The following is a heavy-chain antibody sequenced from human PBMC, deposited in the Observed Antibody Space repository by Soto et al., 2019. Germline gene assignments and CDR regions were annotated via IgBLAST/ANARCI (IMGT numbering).Heavy chain of an antibody. V-gene: IGHV4-4*02. Sequence: QVQLQESGPGLVKPSGTLSLTCAVSGGSISSSNWWSWVRQPPGKGLEWIGEIYHSGSTNYNPSPRRRXXIXVXXSKNPFSLKLSSGAAADPALYYCARCIAAAGPLDYWGQGTLVTVSS. CDR1: GGSISSSNW. J-gene: IGHJ4*02. CDR2: IYHSGST. D-gene: IGHD6-13*01. CDR3: ARCIAAAGPLDY.